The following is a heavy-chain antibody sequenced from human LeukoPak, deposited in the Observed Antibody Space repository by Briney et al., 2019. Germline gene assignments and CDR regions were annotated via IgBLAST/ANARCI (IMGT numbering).Heavy chain of an antibody. CDR1: GFTFSSYS. D-gene: IGHD3-3*01. Sequence: PGRSLRLSCAASGFTFSSYSMNWVRQAPGKGLEWVSSISSSSSYIYYADSVKGRFTISRDNAKNSLYLQMNSLRAEDTAVYYCARDRMDFWSGGLIDYWGQGTLVTVSS. V-gene: IGHV3-21*01. CDR3: ARDRMDFWSGGLIDY. J-gene: IGHJ4*02. CDR2: ISSSSSYI.